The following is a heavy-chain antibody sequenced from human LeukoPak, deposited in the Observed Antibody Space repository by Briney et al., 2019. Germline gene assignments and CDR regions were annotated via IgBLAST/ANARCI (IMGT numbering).Heavy chain of an antibody. D-gene: IGHD6-6*01. Sequence: PSETLSLTCAVYGGSFSGYYWSWIRQPPGKGLEWIGEINHSGSTNYNPSLKSRVTISVDTSKNQFSLKLSSVTAADTAVYYCARKYSSPFSWFDPWGKGTTVTVSS. CDR3: ARKYSSPFSWFDP. J-gene: IGHJ6*04. CDR2: INHSGST. CDR1: GGSFSGYY. V-gene: IGHV4-34*01.